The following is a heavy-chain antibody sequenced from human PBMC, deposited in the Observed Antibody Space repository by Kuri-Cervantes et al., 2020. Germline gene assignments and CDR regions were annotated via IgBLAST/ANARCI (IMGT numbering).Heavy chain of an antibody. CDR2: ISYDGSNK. J-gene: IGHJ3*02. V-gene: IGHV3-30*18. Sequence: GESLKISCAASGFTFSSYSMNWVRQAPGKGLEWVAVISYDGSNKYYADSVKGRFTIPRDNSKNTLYLQMNSLRAEDTAVYYCAKEGGDYGDYAAFDIWGQGTMVTVSS. CDR1: GFTFSSYS. D-gene: IGHD4-17*01. CDR3: AKEGGDYGDYAAFDI.